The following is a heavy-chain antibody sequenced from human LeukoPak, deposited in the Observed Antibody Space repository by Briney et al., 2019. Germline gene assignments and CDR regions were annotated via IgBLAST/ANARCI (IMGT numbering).Heavy chain of an antibody. CDR3: AKGQVLQWLGNYYFDY. J-gene: IGHJ4*02. Sequence: PGGSLRLSCAASGFTFSSYGMHWVRQAPGQGLEWVSGISGSGDSTYYADSVKGRFTISRDNSKSTLYLQMHSLRAEDTAVYYCAKGQVLQWLGNYYFDYWGQGTLVTVSS. CDR2: ISGSGDST. CDR1: GFTFSSYG. D-gene: IGHD6-19*01. V-gene: IGHV3-23*01.